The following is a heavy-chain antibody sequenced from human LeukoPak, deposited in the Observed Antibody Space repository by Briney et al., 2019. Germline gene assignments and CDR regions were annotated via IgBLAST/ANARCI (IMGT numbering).Heavy chain of an antibody. CDR3: AREGMSVAAFDY. V-gene: IGHV4-59*01. CDR1: GASITRYF. J-gene: IGHJ4*02. Sequence: SETLSLTCTVSGASITRYFWNWIRQPPGKGLEWIGYIHYSGSTNYNPSLKSRVSISVDTSKNQFSLRLSSVTAADTAVYYCAREGMSVAAFDYWGQGALVTVSS. D-gene: IGHD6-19*01. CDR2: IHYSGST.